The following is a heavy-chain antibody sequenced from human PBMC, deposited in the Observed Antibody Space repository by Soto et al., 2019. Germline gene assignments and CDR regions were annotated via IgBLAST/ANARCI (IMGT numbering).Heavy chain of an antibody. D-gene: IGHD2-2*01. CDR3: ARVRSGSRYQLLRGIDY. Sequence: QVQLVESGGGVVQPGRSLRLSCAASGFTFSSYAMHWVRQAPGKGLEWVAVISYDGSNKYYADSVKGRFTISRDNSKNTLYLQMNSLRAEDTAVYYCARVRSGSRYQLLRGIDYWGQGTLVTVSS. J-gene: IGHJ4*02. CDR2: ISYDGSNK. CDR1: GFTFSSYA. V-gene: IGHV3-30-3*01.